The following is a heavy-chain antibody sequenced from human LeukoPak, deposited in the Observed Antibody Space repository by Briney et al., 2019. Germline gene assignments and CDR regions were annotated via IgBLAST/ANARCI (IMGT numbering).Heavy chain of an antibody. J-gene: IGHJ2*01. Sequence: SETLSLTCAVYGGSFSGYYWSWIRQPPGKELEWIGEINHSGSTNYNPSLKSRVTISVDTSKNQFSLKLSSVTAADTAVYYCARDALRGYCSSTSCRYWYFDLWGRGTLVTVSS. V-gene: IGHV4-34*01. CDR1: GGSFSGYY. CDR2: INHSGST. CDR3: ARDALRGYCSSTSCRYWYFDL. D-gene: IGHD2-2*01.